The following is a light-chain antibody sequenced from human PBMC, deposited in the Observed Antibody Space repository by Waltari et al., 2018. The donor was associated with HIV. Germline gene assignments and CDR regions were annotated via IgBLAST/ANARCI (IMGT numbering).Light chain of an antibody. Sequence: DIQMTQSPSSLSAAVGDRVTITCRASQNIRNYLNWYQQNSGKAPKLLIHLTSTLQSGVPSRFSGSGSGTDFTLIISSLQPEDFATYYCQQSFSSPQTFGPGTKVEI. V-gene: IGKV1-39*01. CDR1: QNIRNY. CDR2: LTS. CDR3: QQSFSSPQT. J-gene: IGKJ3*01.